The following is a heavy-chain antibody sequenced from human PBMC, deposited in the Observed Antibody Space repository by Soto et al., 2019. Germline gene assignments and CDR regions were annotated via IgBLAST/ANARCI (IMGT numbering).Heavy chain of an antibody. D-gene: IGHD5-18*01. J-gene: IGHJ4*02. CDR3: AKGRYSWDC. Sequence: GGSLRLSCAASGFTFSSYGMHWVRQAPGKGLEWVAVISYDGSNKYYADSVKGRFTISRDNSKNTLYLQMNSLRAEDTAVYYCAKGRYSWDCWGQGTLVTVSS. CDR1: GFTFSSYG. V-gene: IGHV3-30*18. CDR2: ISYDGSNK.